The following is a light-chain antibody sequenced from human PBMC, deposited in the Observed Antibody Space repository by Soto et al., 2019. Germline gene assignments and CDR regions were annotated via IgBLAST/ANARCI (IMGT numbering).Light chain of an antibody. CDR1: QSISSW. V-gene: IGKV1-5*01. J-gene: IGKJ1*01. CDR2: DAS. CDR3: QQYNSYPWT. Sequence: DIQMTQSPSTLSASVGDRVTITCRASQSISSWLAWYQQKPGKAPKLLIYDASSLESGVPSRFSGSGSGTEFPLTIPSLQPDDFATYYCQQYNSYPWTFGQGTKVDIK.